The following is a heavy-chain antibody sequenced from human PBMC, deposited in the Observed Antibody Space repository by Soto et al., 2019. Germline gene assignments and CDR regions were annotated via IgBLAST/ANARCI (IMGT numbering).Heavy chain of an antibody. CDR3: AREAGVYGSGSYGMDV. CDR2: ISYDGSDK. J-gene: IGHJ6*02. V-gene: IGHV3-30-3*01. CDR1: GFTFSSYS. Sequence: GGSLRLSCAASGFTFSSYSMHWVRQAPGKGLEWVAVISYDGSDKYYADSVKGRFTISRDNSKNTLYLQMNSLRAEDTAVYYCAREAGVYGSGSYGMDVWGQGTTVTVSS. D-gene: IGHD3-10*01.